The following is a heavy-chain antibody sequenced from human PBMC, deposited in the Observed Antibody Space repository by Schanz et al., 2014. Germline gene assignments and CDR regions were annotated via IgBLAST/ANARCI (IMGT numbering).Heavy chain of an antibody. D-gene: IGHD6-19*01. CDR3: ARLGTGMAVAGRAPFDY. CDR1: GYTFTSYD. CDR2: MNPNSGNT. V-gene: IGHV1-8*01. J-gene: IGHJ4*02. Sequence: VQLVQSGAEVKRPGASVRVSCKASGYTFTSYDFNWVRQATGQGLEWMGWMNPNSGNTGYAQKFQGRVTMTRNTSISTAYMELSSLRSEDTAVYYCARLGTGMAVAGRAPFDYWGQGTLVTVSS.